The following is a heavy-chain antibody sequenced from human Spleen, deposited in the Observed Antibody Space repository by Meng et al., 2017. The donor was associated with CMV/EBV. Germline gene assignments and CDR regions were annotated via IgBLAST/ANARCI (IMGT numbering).Heavy chain of an antibody. D-gene: IGHD3-9*01. CDR1: GFTFDDHA. CDR2: ISFNGNSV. J-gene: IGHJ4*02. V-gene: IGHV3-9*01. Sequence: SLKISCRASGFTFDDHAMHWVRQAPGKGLEWVSGISFNGNSVGYADSVKGRFTISRDNAKNSLYLQMNRLRAEDTAVYYCARDAGDDILTGYFDYWGQGTLVTVSS. CDR3: ARDAGDDILTGYFDY.